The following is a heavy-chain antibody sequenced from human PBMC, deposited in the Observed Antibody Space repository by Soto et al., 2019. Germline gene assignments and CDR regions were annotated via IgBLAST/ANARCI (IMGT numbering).Heavy chain of an antibody. CDR3: ARAGQTVRIFDY. CDR2: FYYSGST. J-gene: IGHJ4*02. D-gene: IGHD3-9*01. V-gene: IGHV4-59*01. CDR1: GDSMTSFY. Sequence: QVQLHESGPGLLKPSETLSLICTVSGDSMTSFYWTWIRQPPGKDLEWIGQFYYSGSTTYNPSLKSRVTISIDTSKNQFSLRLTSLTAADTAVYYCARAGQTVRIFDYWGQGALVAVSS.